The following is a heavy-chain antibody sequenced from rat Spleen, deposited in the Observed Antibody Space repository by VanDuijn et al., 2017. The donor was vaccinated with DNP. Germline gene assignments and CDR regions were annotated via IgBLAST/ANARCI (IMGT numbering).Heavy chain of an antibody. CDR3: ARWKIGPHYFDY. V-gene: IGHV3-3*01. J-gene: IGHJ2*01. CDR2: INSAGST. CDR1: GYSITSCCR. Sequence: EVQLQESGPGLVEPSQSLSLTCSVTGYSITSCCRWTWIRKFPGHKLEWMGYINSAGSTNYNPSLKGRISITSDTSKNQFFLQLNSVTTEDTATYYCARWKIGPHYFDYWGQGVMVTVSS. D-gene: IGHD1-5*01.